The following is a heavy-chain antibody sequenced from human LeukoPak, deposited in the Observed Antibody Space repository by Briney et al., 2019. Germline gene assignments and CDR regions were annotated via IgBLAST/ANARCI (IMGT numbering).Heavy chain of an antibody. CDR3: AKSSYDDSSGYPREYYFDY. Sequence: GGSLRLSCAASGFTFSSYAMSWVRQAPGKGLEWVLAISGSGGSTYYADCVKGRFTVSRDNSKNTLYMQMNSVKAEHTAVYYCAKSSYDDSSGYPREYYFDYWGQGTLVTVSS. D-gene: IGHD3-22*01. CDR2: ISGSGGST. J-gene: IGHJ4*02. CDR1: GFTFSSYA. V-gene: IGHV3-23*01.